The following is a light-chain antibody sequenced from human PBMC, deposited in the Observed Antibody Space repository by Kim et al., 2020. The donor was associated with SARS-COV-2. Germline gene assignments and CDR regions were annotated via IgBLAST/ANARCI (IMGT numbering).Light chain of an antibody. V-gene: IGLV3-1*01. CDR3: QVWDSTTTV. CDR2: QDT. CDR1: RLGHKY. Sequence: SYELTQPPSVSVSPGQTASITCSGDRLGHKYVCWNRHKSGQSPEVVIYQDTKRPSGIPERFSGSNSGNTATLTISGTQDVDEADYYCQVWDSTTTVFGGGTQLTVL. J-gene: IGLJ2*01.